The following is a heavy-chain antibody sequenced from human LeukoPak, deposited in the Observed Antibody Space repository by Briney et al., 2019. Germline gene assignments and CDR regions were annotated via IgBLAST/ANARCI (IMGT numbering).Heavy chain of an antibody. D-gene: IGHD2-15*01. Sequence: GGSLRLSCAASGFTFSSYSMNWVRQAPGRGLEWVSSISSSSSYIYYADSVKGRFTISRDNAKNSLYLQMNSLRAEDTAVYYCARSDVGYCSGGSCYTRKLDYYYYMDVWGKGTTVTVSS. CDR2: ISSSSSYI. V-gene: IGHV3-21*01. CDR1: GFTFSSYS. CDR3: ARSDVGYCSGGSCYTRKLDYYYYMDV. J-gene: IGHJ6*03.